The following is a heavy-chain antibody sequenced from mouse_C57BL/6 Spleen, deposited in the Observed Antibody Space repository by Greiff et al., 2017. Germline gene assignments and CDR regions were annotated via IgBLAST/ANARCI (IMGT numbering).Heavy chain of an antibody. J-gene: IGHJ3*01. CDR3: GRECYDGFAY. CDR1: GFNITNTS. D-gene: IGHD2-12*01. CDR2: FDPANGNT. Sequence: EVQRVESVAELVRPGASVKLSCTASGFNITNTSMHWVKQRPEQGLEWIGRFDPANGNTKSASKFQGKATITADTSSNTAYLQLSSLTSADTAIYYGGRECYDGFAYWGQGTLVTVSA. V-gene: IGHV14-3*01.